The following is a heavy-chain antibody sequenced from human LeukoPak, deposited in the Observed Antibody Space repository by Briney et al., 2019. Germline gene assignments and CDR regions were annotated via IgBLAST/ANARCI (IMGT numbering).Heavy chain of an antibody. V-gene: IGHV1-3*01. Sequence: ASVKVSCKASGYTFTSYAMHWVRQAPGQRLEWMGWINAGNGNTKYSQKFQGRVTITMDTSANTAYMELSRLRSEDTAVDYCARHGPPDIXTNFDYWXQGTXVTVSS. CDR3: ARHGPPDIXTNFDY. J-gene: IGHJ4*02. D-gene: IGHD3-9*01. CDR2: INAGNGNT. CDR1: GYTFTSYA.